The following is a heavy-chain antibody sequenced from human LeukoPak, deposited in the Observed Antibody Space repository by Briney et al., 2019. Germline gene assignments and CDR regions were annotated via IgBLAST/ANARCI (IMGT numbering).Heavy chain of an antibody. CDR1: GGFFSGYY. D-gene: IGHD3-10*01. J-gene: IGHJ5*02. V-gene: IGHV4-34*01. CDR3: ARGRLVIIISDNWFDP. Sequence: PSETLSLTCAVYGGFFSGYYWSWIRQPPGKGLEWIGEINHSGSTNYNPSLKGRVTISVDTSKSQFSLKLSSVTAADTAVYYCARGRLVIIISDNWFDPWGQGTLVTVSS. CDR2: INHSGST.